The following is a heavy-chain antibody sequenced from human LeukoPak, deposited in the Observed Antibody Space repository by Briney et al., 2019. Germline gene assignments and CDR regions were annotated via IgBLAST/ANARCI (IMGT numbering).Heavy chain of an antibody. V-gene: IGHV1-3*04. CDR3: ARVPRIVVAGDYFDY. CDR2: INTGNGNT. J-gene: IGHJ4*02. D-gene: IGHD6-19*01. Sequence: ASVKVSCKASGYTFTNYAIHWVRQAPGQRLEWMGWINTGNGNTQYSQKFQGRVTITRDTSASTAYTELSTLRSEDTAVYYCARVPRIVVAGDYFDYWGQGTLVTVSS. CDR1: GYTFTNYA.